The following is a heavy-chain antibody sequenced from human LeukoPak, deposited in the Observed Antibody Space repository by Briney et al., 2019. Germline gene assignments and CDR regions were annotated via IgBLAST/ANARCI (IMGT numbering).Heavy chain of an antibody. CDR3: ARGYCTNGVCHIPYFDH. CDR2: INPNSGGT. V-gene: IGHV1-2*02. J-gene: IGHJ4*02. Sequence: ASVKVSCKTSGYTFTGYYMHWVRQAPGEGLEWMGWINPNSGGTNYAQKFQGRVTMTRDTSISTAYMELSRLRSDDTAVYYCARGYCTNGVCHIPYFDHWGQGTLVTVSS. D-gene: IGHD2-8*01. CDR1: GYTFTGYY.